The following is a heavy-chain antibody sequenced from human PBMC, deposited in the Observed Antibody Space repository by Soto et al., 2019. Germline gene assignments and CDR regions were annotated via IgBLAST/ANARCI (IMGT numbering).Heavy chain of an antibody. Sequence: IQLVQSAGEVKRPGASVKVSCKASGYTFNTFGITWVRQAPGQGLEWMGCVSGYSDKRYYSRKLQHGITLTADPSTTPSCKELRSLTSDDAAVYYCARGWGKYFGVNDFWGQGPLVNVSS. J-gene: IGHJ4*02. D-gene: IGHD2-8*01. CDR1: GYTFNTFG. CDR2: VSGYSDKR. CDR3: ARGWGKYFGVNDF. V-gene: IGHV1-18*01.